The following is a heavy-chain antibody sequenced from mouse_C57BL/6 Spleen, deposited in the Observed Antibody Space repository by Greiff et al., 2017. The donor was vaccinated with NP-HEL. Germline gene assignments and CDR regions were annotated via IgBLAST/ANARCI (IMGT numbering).Heavy chain of an antibody. J-gene: IGHJ4*01. V-gene: IGHV1-69*01. CDR2: IDPSDSYT. CDR3: ARVHYYAMDY. Sequence: QVQLQQPGAELVMPGASVKLSCKASGYTFTSYWMHWVKQRPGQGLEWIGEIDPSDSYTNYHQKFKGKSTLTVDKSSSTAYMQLSSLTSEDSAVYYCARVHYYAMDYWGQGTSVTVSS. CDR1: GYTFTSYW.